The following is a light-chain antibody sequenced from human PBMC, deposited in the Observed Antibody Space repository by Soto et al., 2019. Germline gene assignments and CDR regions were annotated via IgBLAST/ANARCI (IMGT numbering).Light chain of an antibody. V-gene: IGLV2-14*01. CDR2: EVT. CDR3: SSYTFTSTLYV. Sequence: SALTQPASVSGSPGQSITISCTGTSSDVGGHNYVAWYQQHPGKAPKLMIYEVTNRPSGVSSRFSGSKSGNTASMTISGLQAEDEADYYCSSYTFTSTLYVFGTGTKVTVL. CDR1: SSDVGGHNY. J-gene: IGLJ1*01.